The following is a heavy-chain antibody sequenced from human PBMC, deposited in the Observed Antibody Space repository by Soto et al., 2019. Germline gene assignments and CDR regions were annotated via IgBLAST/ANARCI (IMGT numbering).Heavy chain of an antibody. CDR2: ISWNSGSI. CDR3: AKDKSGYPPYYFDY. J-gene: IGHJ4*02. D-gene: IGHD3-22*01. CDR1: GFTFDDYV. Sequence: EVQLVESGGGLVQPGRSLRLSCVASGFTFDDYVMHWVRQAPGKGLEWVSGISWNSGSIDYADSVKGRFTISRDNAKNSLLLQMNRLRAEDTALYYCAKDKSGYPPYYFDYWGQGTRVTVSS. V-gene: IGHV3-9*01.